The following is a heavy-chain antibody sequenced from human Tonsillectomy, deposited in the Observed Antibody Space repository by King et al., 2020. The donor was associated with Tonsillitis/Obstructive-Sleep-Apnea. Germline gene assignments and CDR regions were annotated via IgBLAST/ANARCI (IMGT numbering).Heavy chain of an antibody. CDR3: AKDYDILVVGGFDP. Sequence: VQLVESGGGLVQPEGSLRLSCAASGFTFRSYAMNWVRQAPGKGLEWVSGISGSGGSTYYADSVKGRFTISRDNSKNSLYLQMSSLRAEDTAEYYCAKDYDILVVGGFDPWGQGTLVTVSS. CDR2: ISGSGGST. J-gene: IGHJ5*02. V-gene: IGHV3-23*04. CDR1: GFTFRSYA. D-gene: IGHD3-9*01.